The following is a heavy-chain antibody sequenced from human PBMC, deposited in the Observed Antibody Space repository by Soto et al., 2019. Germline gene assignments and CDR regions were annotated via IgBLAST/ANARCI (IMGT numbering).Heavy chain of an antibody. CDR3: ARFEDCSSTSCYAHYYMDV. Sequence: ASVKVSCKASGYTFTSYDINWVRQATGQGLEWMGWMNPNSGNTGYAQKFQGRVTMTRNTSISTAYMELSSLRSEDTAVYYCARFEDCSSTSCYAHYYMDVWGKGTTVTVSS. J-gene: IGHJ6*03. D-gene: IGHD2-2*01. CDR1: GYTFTSYD. V-gene: IGHV1-8*01. CDR2: MNPNSGNT.